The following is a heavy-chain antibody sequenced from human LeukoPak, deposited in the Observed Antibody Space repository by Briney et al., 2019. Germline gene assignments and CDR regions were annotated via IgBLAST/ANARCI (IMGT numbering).Heavy chain of an antibody. Sequence: PSETLSLTCTVSGGSISSYYWSWIRQPPGKGLEWIGYIYYSGSTNYNPSLNSRVTISVDTSKNQFSLKLSSVTAADTAVYYCARGNYDFWSGYYYYYGMDVWGQGTTVTVSS. V-gene: IGHV4-59*01. J-gene: IGHJ6*02. CDR3: ARGNYDFWSGYYYYYGMDV. CDR2: IYYSGST. D-gene: IGHD3-3*01. CDR1: GGSISSYY.